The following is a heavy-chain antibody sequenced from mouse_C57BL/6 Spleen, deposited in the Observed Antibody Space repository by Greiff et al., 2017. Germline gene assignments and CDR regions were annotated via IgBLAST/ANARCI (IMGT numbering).Heavy chain of an antibody. CDR3: ARDRNYGSSPAWFAY. Sequence: EVMLVESGGGLVKPGGSLKLSCAASGFTFSSYAMSWVRQTPEKRLEWVATISDGGSYTYYPDNVKGRFTISRDNAKNNLYLQMSHLKSEDTAMYYCARDRNYGSSPAWFAYWGQGTLVTVSA. V-gene: IGHV5-4*01. CDR1: GFTFSSYA. J-gene: IGHJ3*01. CDR2: ISDGGSYT. D-gene: IGHD1-1*01.